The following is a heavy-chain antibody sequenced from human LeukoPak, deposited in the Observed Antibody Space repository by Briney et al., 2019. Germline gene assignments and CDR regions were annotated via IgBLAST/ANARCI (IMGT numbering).Heavy chain of an antibody. Sequence: GGSLRLSCAASGFTFSSYSMNWVRQAPGKGLEWVSSISSSSSYIYYADSVKGRFTISRDNAKNSLYLQMNSLRAEDTAVYCCARAVYSSSWYYYYYGMDVWGQGTTVTVSS. J-gene: IGHJ6*02. V-gene: IGHV3-21*01. CDR1: GFTFSSYS. D-gene: IGHD6-13*01. CDR3: ARAVYSSSWYYYYYGMDV. CDR2: ISSSSSYI.